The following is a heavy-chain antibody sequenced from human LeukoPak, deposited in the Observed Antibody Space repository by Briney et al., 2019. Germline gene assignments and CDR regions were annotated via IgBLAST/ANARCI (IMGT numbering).Heavy chain of an antibody. V-gene: IGHV4-39*07. D-gene: IGHD2-2*01. Sequence: SETLSLTCIVSGGSLSSSSYYWGWIRQPPGKGLEWIGSIYYSGSTYYNPSLKSRVTISVDTSKNQFSLKLSSVTAADTAVYYWARGRGSSTSLYYFDYWGQGTLVTVSS. CDR1: GGSLSSSSYY. J-gene: IGHJ4*02. CDR3: ARGRGSSTSLYYFDY. CDR2: IYYSGST.